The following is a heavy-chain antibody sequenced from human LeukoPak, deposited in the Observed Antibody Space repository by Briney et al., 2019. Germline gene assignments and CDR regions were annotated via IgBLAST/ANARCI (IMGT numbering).Heavy chain of an antibody. CDR2: INPNSGGT. Sequence: ASVKVSCKASGYTFTGYYMHWVQQAPGQGLEWMGWINPNSGGTNYAQKFRGRVTMTRDTSISTAYMELSRLRSDDTAVYYCAREHSSGYYFDAFDIWGQGTMVTVSS. J-gene: IGHJ3*02. D-gene: IGHD3-22*01. CDR3: AREHSSGYYFDAFDI. CDR1: GYTFTGYY. V-gene: IGHV1-2*02.